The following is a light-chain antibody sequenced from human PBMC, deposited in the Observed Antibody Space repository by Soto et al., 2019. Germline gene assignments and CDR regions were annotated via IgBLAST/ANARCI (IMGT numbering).Light chain of an antibody. Sequence: QLVLTQSPSASASLGASVKLTCTLSSGHSSYAIAWHQQQPEKGPRYLMKLNSDGSHSKGDGIPDRFSGSSSGAERYLTISSLQSEDEADYDCQTWGTGTWVFGGGTKLTVL. CDR1: SGHSSYA. J-gene: IGLJ3*02. CDR3: QTWGTGTWV. CDR2: LNSDGSH. V-gene: IGLV4-69*01.